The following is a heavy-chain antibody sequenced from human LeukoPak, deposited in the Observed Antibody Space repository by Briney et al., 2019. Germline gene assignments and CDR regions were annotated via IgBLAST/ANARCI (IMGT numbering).Heavy chain of an antibody. CDR3: ARDKPLDRAPGDYMDV. D-gene: IGHD2-2*01. Sequence: PSETLSLTCTVSGGSISSSSYYWGWIRQPPGKGLEWIGSIYYSGSTYYNPSLKSRVTISVDTSKNQFSLKLSSVTAADTAVYYCARDKPLDRAPGDYMDVWGKGTTVTVSS. J-gene: IGHJ6*03. CDR2: IYYSGST. CDR1: GGSISSSSYY. V-gene: IGHV4-39*07.